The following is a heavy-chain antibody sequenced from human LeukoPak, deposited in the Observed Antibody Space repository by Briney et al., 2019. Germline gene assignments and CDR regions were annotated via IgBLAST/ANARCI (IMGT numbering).Heavy chain of an antibody. Sequence: LGGSLRLSCAASGFTFSTNSMNWVRQAPGKGLEWVSGISGSGGSTYYADSVKGRFTISRDNSKNTLYLQMNSLRAEDTAVYYCAKPPSYCGIVCCVNWFDPWGQGTLVTVSS. J-gene: IGHJ5*02. CDR1: GFTFSTNS. CDR3: AKPPSYCGIVCCVNWFDP. CDR2: ISGSGGST. D-gene: IGHD2-21*02. V-gene: IGHV3-23*01.